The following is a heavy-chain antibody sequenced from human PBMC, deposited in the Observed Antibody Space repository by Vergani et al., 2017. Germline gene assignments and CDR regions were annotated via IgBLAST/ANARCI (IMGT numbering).Heavy chain of an antibody. CDR2: IRYDGSNK. CDR3: AKECYGDNFVHAFDI. D-gene: IGHD4-17*01. J-gene: IGHJ3*02. V-gene: IGHV3-30*02. CDR1: GFTFSSYG. Sequence: QVQLVESGGGVFQPGGSLRLSCAASGFTFSSYGMHWVRQAPGKGLEWVAFIRYDGSNKYYADSVKCRFTIYRDNSKNTLYLQMNSLRSEDTAVYYCAKECYGDNFVHAFDIWGQGTMVIVSS.